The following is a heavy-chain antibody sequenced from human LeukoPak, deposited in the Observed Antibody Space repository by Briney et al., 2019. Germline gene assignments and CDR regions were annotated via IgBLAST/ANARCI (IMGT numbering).Heavy chain of an antibody. CDR3: ARVGGTRGYSYGALDY. D-gene: IGHD5-18*01. CDR2: IHDSGIT. CDR1: GGSISSGDYY. Sequence: SETLSFTCTVSGGSISSGDYYWSWIRQHPGKGLEWIGNIHDSGITFYNPSLKSRVTISVDTSKKQFSLKLSSVTAADTAVYYCARVGGTRGYSYGALDYWGQGTLVFVSS. J-gene: IGHJ4*02. V-gene: IGHV4-31*03.